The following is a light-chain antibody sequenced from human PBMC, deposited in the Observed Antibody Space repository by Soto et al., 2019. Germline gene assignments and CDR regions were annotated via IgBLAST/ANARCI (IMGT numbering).Light chain of an antibody. CDR1: SSNIGAGYD. V-gene: IGLV1-40*01. CDR3: QSYDSSLSASV. J-gene: IGLJ3*02. Sequence: QSVLTQPPSVSGAPGQRVTISCTGSSSNIGAGYDVHSYHQLPGRAPKLLMYGDNNRPSGVPDRFSGSKSGTSASLAITGLQAEDEADYYCQSYDSSLSASVFGGGTKLTVL. CDR2: GDN.